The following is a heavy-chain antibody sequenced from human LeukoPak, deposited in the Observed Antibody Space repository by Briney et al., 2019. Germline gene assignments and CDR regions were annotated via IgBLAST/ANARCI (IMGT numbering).Heavy chain of an antibody. V-gene: IGHV4-34*01. CDR2: INHSGST. Sequence: SETLSLTCAAYGGSFSGYYWSWIRQPPGKGLEWIGEINHSGSTNYNPSLKSRVTISVDTSKNQFSLKLSSVTAADTAVYYCAKDLRYAGMDYWGQGTLVTVSS. D-gene: IGHD4-23*01. CDR3: AKDLRYAGMDY. CDR1: GGSFSGYY. J-gene: IGHJ4*02.